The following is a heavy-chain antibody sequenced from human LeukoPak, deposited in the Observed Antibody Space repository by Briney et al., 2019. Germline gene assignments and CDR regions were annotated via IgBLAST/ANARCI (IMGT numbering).Heavy chain of an antibody. D-gene: IGHD6-19*01. V-gene: IGHV3-23*01. Sequence: GGSLRLSCAASGFTFSSYAMSWVRQAPGKGLEWVSAISGSGGSTYYADSVKGLFTISRDNSKNTLYLQMNSLRAEDTAVYYCAKIGVADHKGTDYWGQGTMVTVSS. CDR1: GFTFSSYA. CDR3: AKIGVADHKGTDY. CDR2: ISGSGGST. J-gene: IGHJ4*02.